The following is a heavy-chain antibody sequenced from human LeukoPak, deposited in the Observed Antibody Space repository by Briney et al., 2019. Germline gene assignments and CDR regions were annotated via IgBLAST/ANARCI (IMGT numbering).Heavy chain of an antibody. J-gene: IGHJ3*02. D-gene: IGHD3-22*01. Sequence: GGSLRLSCAASGFTFSSYAMSWVRQAPGKGLEWVSAISGSGGSTYYADSVKGRFTISRDNSKNTLYLQMNSLRAEDTAVYYCARTFASHYDSSGSPRRAFDIWGQGTMVTVSS. CDR3: ARTFASHYDSSGSPRRAFDI. CDR1: GFTFSSYA. V-gene: IGHV3-23*01. CDR2: ISGSGGST.